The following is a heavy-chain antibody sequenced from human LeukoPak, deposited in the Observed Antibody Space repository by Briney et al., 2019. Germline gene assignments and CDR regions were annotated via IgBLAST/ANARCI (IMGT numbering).Heavy chain of an antibody. J-gene: IGHJ4*02. D-gene: IGHD5-12*01. CDR3: AKDPRYSAYGFDY. V-gene: IGHV3-23*01. CDR1: GFTFSGYV. Sequence: GGSLRLSCAASGFTFSGYVMTWVRQPPGKGLQWVADISGSGGSTYYADSVKGRFSISRDNSKNTLYLQMNSLRAEDTAVYYCAKDPRYSAYGFDYWGQGTLVTVSS. CDR2: ISGSGGST.